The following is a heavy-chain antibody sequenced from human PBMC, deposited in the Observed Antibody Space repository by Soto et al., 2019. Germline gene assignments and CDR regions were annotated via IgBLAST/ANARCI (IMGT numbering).Heavy chain of an antibody. J-gene: IGHJ6*03. CDR1: GGSISSYY. CDR2: IYYSGST. Sequence: PSETLSLTCTVSGGSISSYYWSWIRQPPGKGLEWIGYIYYSGSTNYNPSHKSRVTISVDTSKNRFSLKLSSVTAADTAVYYCARGIAGRSLNYYYYYMDVWGKGTTVTVSS. D-gene: IGHD6-6*01. V-gene: IGHV4-59*01. CDR3: ARGIAGRSLNYYYYYMDV.